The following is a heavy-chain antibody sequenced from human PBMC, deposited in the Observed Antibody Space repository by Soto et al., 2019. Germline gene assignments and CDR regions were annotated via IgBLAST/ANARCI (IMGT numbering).Heavy chain of an antibody. CDR3: AREQGYYYGSGSYYNHYYMYV. CDR2: INHSGST. D-gene: IGHD3-10*01. V-gene: IGHV4-34*01. CDR1: GGSFSGYY. Sequence: SETLSRTCAVYGGSFSGYYWSWIRQPPGKGLEWIGEINHSGSTNYNPSLKSRVTISVDTSKNQFSLKLSSVTAADTAVYYCAREQGYYYGSGSYYNHYYMYVWGKGTTVTVS. J-gene: IGHJ6*03.